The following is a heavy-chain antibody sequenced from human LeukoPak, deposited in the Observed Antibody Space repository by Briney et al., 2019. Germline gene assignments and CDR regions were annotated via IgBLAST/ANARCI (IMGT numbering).Heavy chain of an antibody. V-gene: IGHV3-23*01. CDR3: AKEQTSSGYFDY. Sequence: PGGSLRLSCAASGFTFNNYAMSWVRQAPGKGLEWVAAISGNGGRTYYRDSVKGRFTISRDNPKNTLYLLMNSLSAEDTALYYCAKEQTSSGYFDYWGQGTLVTASS. D-gene: IGHD3-10*01. CDR2: ISGNGGRT. J-gene: IGHJ4*02. CDR1: GFTFNNYA.